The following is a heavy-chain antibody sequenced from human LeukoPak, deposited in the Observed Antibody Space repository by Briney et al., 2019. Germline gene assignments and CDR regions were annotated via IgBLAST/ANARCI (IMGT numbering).Heavy chain of an antibody. J-gene: IGHJ6*02. CDR1: GYTFTSYD. Sequence: GASVKVSCKASGYTFTSYDINWVRQAAGQGLEWMGWMNPNSGNTGYAQNFQGRVTMTRNTSITTAYMELSSLRSEDTAVYYCAKIGGYGSGNYYYTMDVWGQGTTVTVSS. CDR2: MNPNSGNT. D-gene: IGHD3-10*01. CDR3: AKIGGYGSGNYYYTMDV. V-gene: IGHV1-8*01.